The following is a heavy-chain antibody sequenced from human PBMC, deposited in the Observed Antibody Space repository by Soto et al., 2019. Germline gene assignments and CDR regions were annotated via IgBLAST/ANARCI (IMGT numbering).Heavy chain of an antibody. Sequence: SETLSLTCTVSGGSIDSGYYYWSWIRQPPGKGLEWIGYVYYSGTTNYNPFLKSRVTLSLDKSKNQFSLKMNSVTAADTAVYYCARDVMAPHKSCDPWGQGTLVTVSS. J-gene: IGHJ5*02. CDR2: VYYSGTT. CDR1: GGSIDSGYYY. V-gene: IGHV4-61*01. CDR3: ARDVMAPHKSCDP.